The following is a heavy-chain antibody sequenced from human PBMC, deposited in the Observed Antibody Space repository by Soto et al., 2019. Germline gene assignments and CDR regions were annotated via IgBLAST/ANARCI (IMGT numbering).Heavy chain of an antibody. CDR3: TRVGGYYGDYPNFDY. D-gene: IGHD4-17*01. CDR1: GSSISPFY. J-gene: IGHJ4*02. V-gene: IGHV4-59*01. CDR2: IYYTGST. Sequence: SETLSLTCTVSGSSISPFYWSWIRQPPGKGLEWIGYIYYTGSTKYNPSLKSRVTLSLGTSRSQLSLRLNSVTAADTAVYYCTRVGGYYGDYPNFDYWGPGTLVTVSS.